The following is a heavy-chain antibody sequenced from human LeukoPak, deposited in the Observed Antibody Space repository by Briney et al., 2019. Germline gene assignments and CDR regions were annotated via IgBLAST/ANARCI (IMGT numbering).Heavy chain of an antibody. J-gene: IGHJ4*02. CDR3: ARALVVVAAEYFDY. V-gene: IGHV4-61*02. D-gene: IGHD2-15*01. Sequence: RSETLSLTCTVSAGSITSGSNYWSWPRQPAGKGLEWITRIYTGGSNNYNPSLKSRVTISVDTSKNQFSLKLSSVTAADTAVYYCARALVVVAAEYFDYWGQGTLVTVSS. CDR2: IYTGGSN. CDR1: AGSITSGSNY.